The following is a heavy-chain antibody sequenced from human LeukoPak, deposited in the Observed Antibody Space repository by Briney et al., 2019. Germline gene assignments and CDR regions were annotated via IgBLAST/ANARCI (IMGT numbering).Heavy chain of an antibody. Sequence: GGSLRLSSAASGFTFSDYYMSWIRQAPGKGLEWVSYISSSGSTIYYADSVKGRFTISRDNAKNSLYLQMNSLRAEDTAVYYCARDLTEMATINYYYYYMDVWGKGTTVTVSS. D-gene: IGHD5-24*01. J-gene: IGHJ6*03. CDR1: GFTFSDYY. V-gene: IGHV3-11*04. CDR2: ISSSGSTI. CDR3: ARDLTEMATINYYYYYMDV.